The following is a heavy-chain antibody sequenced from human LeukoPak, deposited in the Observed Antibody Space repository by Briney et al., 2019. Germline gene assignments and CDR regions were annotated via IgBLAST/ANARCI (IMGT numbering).Heavy chain of an antibody. J-gene: IGHJ4*02. Sequence: SETLSLTCSVSGGSISSYYWNWIRQPAGKGLEWIGRIHTSGSTNYNPSLKSRVTISVDTSKNQFSLKLSSVTAADTAVYYCARHPGIAAAFDYWGQGTLVTVSS. V-gene: IGHV4-4*07. CDR3: ARHPGIAAAFDY. CDR2: IHTSGST. D-gene: IGHD6-13*01. CDR1: GGSISSYY.